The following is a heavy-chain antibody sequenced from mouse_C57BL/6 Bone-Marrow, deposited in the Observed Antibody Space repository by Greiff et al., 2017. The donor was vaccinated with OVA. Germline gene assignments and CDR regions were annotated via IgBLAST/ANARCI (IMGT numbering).Heavy chain of an antibody. V-gene: IGHV1-72*01. J-gene: IGHJ4*01. Sequence: QVQLKQPGAELVKPGASVKLSCKASGYTFTSYWMHWVKQRPGRGLEWIGRIDPNSGGTKYNEKFKSKATLTVDKPSSTAYMQLSSLTSEDSAVYYCARYDGYYAYYAMDYWGQGTSVTVSS. CDR3: ARYDGYYAYYAMDY. CDR2: IDPNSGGT. D-gene: IGHD2-3*01. CDR1: GYTFTSYW.